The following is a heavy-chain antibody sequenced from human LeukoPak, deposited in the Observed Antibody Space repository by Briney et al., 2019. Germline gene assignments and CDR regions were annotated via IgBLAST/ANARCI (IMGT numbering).Heavy chain of an antibody. V-gene: IGHV3-48*04. J-gene: IGHJ3*02. D-gene: IGHD1-20*01. CDR2: ISSSSSTI. CDR3: ARDLMGAYNWNPHAFDI. CDR1: GFTFSSYS. Sequence: PGGSLRLSCAASGFTFSSYSMNWVRQAPGKGLEWVSYISSSSSTIYYADSVKGRFTISRDNAKNSLYLQMNSLRAEDTAVYYCARDLMGAYNWNPHAFDIWGQGTMVTVSS.